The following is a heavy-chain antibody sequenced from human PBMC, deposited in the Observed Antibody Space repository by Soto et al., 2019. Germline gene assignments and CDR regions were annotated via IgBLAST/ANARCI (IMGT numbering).Heavy chain of an antibody. CDR1: GGPISSGDYY. V-gene: IGHV4-30-4*01. D-gene: IGHD5-12*01. J-gene: IGHJ4*02. CDR2: IYYSGST. Sequence: SETLSLTCTVSGGPISSGDYYWSWIRQPPGKGLEWIGYIYYSGSTYYNPSLKSRVTISVDTSKNHFSLKLTSVTAADTAVYFCVSHRNYIVVSGSFFDYWSQGTLVTVSS. CDR3: VSHRNYIVVSGSFFDY.